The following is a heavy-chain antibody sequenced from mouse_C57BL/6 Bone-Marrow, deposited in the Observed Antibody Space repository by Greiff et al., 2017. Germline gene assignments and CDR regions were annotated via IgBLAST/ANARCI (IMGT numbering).Heavy chain of an antibody. J-gene: IGHJ4*01. Sequence: EVQLQQSGPVLVKPGASVKMSCKASGYTFTDYYMNWVKQSHGKSLEWIGVINPYNGGTNYNQKFKGKATLTVDKSSSTAYMELNSLTSEDSAVYYCAECYGNYENYYAMDYWGQGTSVTVSS. V-gene: IGHV1-19*01. CDR3: AECYGNYENYYAMDY. CDR2: INPYNGGT. CDR1: GYTFTDYY. D-gene: IGHD2-1*01.